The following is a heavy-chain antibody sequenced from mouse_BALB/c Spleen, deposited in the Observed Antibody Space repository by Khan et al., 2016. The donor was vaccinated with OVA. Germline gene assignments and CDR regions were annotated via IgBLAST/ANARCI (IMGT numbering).Heavy chain of an antibody. CDR1: GFTFSSFG. J-gene: IGHJ3*01. D-gene: IGHD2-1*01. CDR3: ARSPYGNFAY. Sequence: EVKLEESGGALVKPGGSLKLSCAAAGFTFSSFGMSWVRQTPDKRLEWVATISSGGSYPYYPDNVTGRFAISRDNAKHTLYLQMSSLRSEDTAMYYCARSPYGNFAYWGQGTLVTVSA. CDR2: ISSGGSYP. V-gene: IGHV5-6*02.